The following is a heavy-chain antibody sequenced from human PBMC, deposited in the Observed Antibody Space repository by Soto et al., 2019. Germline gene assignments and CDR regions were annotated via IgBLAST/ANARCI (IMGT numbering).Heavy chain of an antibody. Sequence: GGSLRLSCAASGFTFSNAWMNWVRQAPGKGLEWVGRIKSKTDGGTTDYAAPVKGKFTISRDDSKNTLYLQMNSLKTEDTAVYYCTTAPMDLTGYQERYYYYGMDVWGQGTTVTVSS. CDR3: TTAPMDLTGYQERYYYYGMDV. CDR2: IKSKTDGGTT. CDR1: GFTFSNAW. V-gene: IGHV3-15*07. J-gene: IGHJ6*02. D-gene: IGHD3-9*01.